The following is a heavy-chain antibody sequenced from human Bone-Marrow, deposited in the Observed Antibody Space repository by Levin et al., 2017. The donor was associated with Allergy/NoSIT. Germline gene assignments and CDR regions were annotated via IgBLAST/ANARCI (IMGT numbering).Heavy chain of an antibody. J-gene: IGHJ4*02. CDR1: GIIISSYS. CDR2: ISGSADTT. Sequence: GGSLRLSCAASGIIISSYSMHWVRQAPGKGLEFVSAISGSADTTYYADSVKGRFTISRDNFKSTLSLQMNSLRAEDTAIYYCAKGGYIDSWGPGTLVTVSS. V-gene: IGHV3-23*01. D-gene: IGHD3-22*01. CDR3: AKGGYIDS.